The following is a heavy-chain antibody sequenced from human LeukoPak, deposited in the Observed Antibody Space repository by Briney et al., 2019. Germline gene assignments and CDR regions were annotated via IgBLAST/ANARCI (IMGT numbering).Heavy chain of an antibody. J-gene: IGHJ4*02. D-gene: IGHD2-2*01. Sequence: SVKVSCKASGGTFSSYAISWVRQAPGQGLEWMGGIIPIFGTANYAQKFQGRVTITADESTSTAYMELSSLRSEDTAVYYCARDVEGCSSTSCYDYFDYWGQGALVTVSS. V-gene: IGHV1-69*13. CDR2: IIPIFGTA. CDR1: GGTFSSYA. CDR3: ARDVEGCSSTSCYDYFDY.